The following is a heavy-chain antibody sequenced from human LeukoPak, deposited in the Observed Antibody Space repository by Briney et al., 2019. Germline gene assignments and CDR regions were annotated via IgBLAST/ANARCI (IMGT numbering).Heavy chain of an antibody. CDR3: TRGPLLRFLEWSEGYFQH. Sequence: GGSLRLSCTASGFTFGDYAMSWVRQAPGKGLEWVGFIRSKAYGGTTEYAASVKGRFTISRDDSKSIAYLQMNSLKTEDTAVYYCTRGPLLRFLEWSEGYFQHWGQGTLVTVSS. J-gene: IGHJ1*01. CDR1: GFTFGDYA. CDR2: IRSKAYGGTT. D-gene: IGHD3-3*01. V-gene: IGHV3-49*04.